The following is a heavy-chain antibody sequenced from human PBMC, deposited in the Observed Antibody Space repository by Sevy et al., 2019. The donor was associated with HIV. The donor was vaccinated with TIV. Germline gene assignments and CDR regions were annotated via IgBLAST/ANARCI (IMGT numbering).Heavy chain of an antibody. CDR3: VRDRIAAAGGYFDN. Sequence: SETLSLTCTVSGGSLSSGSYNWSWIRQPPGKGLEWIGYISYIGSTNYNPSLKSRVTISVDTSKNQLSLRLTSVTAADTAVYYCVRDRIAAAGGYFDNWGQGTLVTVSS. CDR2: ISYIGST. CDR1: GGSLSSGSYN. D-gene: IGHD6-13*01. J-gene: IGHJ4*02. V-gene: IGHV4-61*01.